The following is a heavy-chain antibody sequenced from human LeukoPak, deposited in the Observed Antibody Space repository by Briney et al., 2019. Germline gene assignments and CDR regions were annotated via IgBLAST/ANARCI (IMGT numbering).Heavy chain of an antibody. V-gene: IGHV4-4*07. Sequence: PSETLSLTCTVSGGSLSNYYCNWIRQPAGRVLEWIGRFYTCGNPNYNPPLKSRVTMSIDTSKNQFSLKVSSVTAADTAVYYCARCPVDGSDSSGRRWFDPWGQGTLVTVSS. CDR1: GGSLSNYY. J-gene: IGHJ5*02. CDR3: ARCPVDGSDSSGRRWFDP. CDR2: FYTCGNP. D-gene: IGHD3-22*01.